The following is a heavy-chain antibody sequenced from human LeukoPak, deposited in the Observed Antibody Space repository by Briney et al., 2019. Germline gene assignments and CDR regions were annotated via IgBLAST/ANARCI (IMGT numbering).Heavy chain of an antibody. J-gene: IGHJ4*02. D-gene: IGHD5-18*01. CDR2: ISHDGSTK. V-gene: IGHV3-30-3*01. CDR1: GFSFSTYS. Sequence: GGSLRLSCAASGFSFSTYSLHWVRQAPGKGLEWVAVISHDGSTKYYADPVKGRFTISRDNSKNTLYLQMNSLRAEDTAVYYSARTLAGYSYEFDYWGQGTLVTVSS. CDR3: ARTLAGYSYEFDY.